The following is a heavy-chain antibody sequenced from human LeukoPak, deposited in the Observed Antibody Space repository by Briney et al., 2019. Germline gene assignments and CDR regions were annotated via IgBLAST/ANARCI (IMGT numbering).Heavy chain of an antibody. CDR2: ISSSSSYI. CDR3: ARYGDSSVYYSADAFDI. J-gene: IGHJ3*02. CDR1: GFTFSSYS. D-gene: IGHD3-22*01. Sequence: PGGSLRLSCAASGFTFSSYSVNWVRQAPGKGLEWVSSISSSSSYIYYADSVKGRFTISRDNAKNSLYLQMNSLRAEDTAVYYCARYGDSSVYYSADAFDIWGQGTMVTVSS. V-gene: IGHV3-21*01.